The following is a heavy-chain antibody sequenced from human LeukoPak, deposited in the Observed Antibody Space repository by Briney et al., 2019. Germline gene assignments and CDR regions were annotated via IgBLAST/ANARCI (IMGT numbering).Heavy chain of an antibody. V-gene: IGHV3-23*01. CDR3: ATGGYSGLFLFNY. Sequence: PGGSLRLSCAASGFNFGNYAMSWVRQAPGKGLEWVSGVSDGGGGTPYADSVKGRFTISRDTSKNTLYLQMNSLRVEDTAIYFCATGGYSGLFLFNYWGQGTLVTVSS. J-gene: IGHJ4*02. CDR2: VSDGGGGT. D-gene: IGHD1-26*01. CDR1: GFNFGNYA.